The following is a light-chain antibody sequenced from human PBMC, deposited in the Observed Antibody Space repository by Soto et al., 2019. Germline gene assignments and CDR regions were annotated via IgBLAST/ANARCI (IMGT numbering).Light chain of an antibody. V-gene: IGKV3-20*01. CDR2: GAS. CDR3: QQYGSSRWT. Sequence: EIVLTQSPGTLSLSPGERATLSCRANQSVTSSFLAWYQQKPGQAPRLLIYGASSRATGIPDRFSGSGSGADFTLTISGLEPEDFAVYYCQQYGSSRWTFGQGTKVDIK. J-gene: IGKJ1*01. CDR1: QSVTSSF.